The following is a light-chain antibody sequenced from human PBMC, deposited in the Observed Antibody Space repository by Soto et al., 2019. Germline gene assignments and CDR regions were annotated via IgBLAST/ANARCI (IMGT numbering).Light chain of an antibody. CDR2: GAS. J-gene: IGKJ5*01. CDR1: QYINTR. V-gene: IGKV3D-15*01. Sequence: EIVLTQSPATLSSFPGDRVTLSCRASQYINTRLAWYQHRPGQAPRLLIYGASSRATGIPDRFSGTGSGTEFTLTIDRLQPDDFATYYCQQYHTSSITFGQGTRLEI. CDR3: QQYHTSSIT.